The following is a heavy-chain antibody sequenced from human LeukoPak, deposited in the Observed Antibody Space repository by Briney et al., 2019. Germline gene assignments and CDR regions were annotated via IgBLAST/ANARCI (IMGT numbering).Heavy chain of an antibody. D-gene: IGHD3-22*01. CDR3: ARDLELVYYDSSGYDY. CDR2: VNSDGSST. J-gene: IGHJ4*02. CDR1: GFTFSSYW. V-gene: IGHV3-74*01. Sequence: PGGSLRLSCAVSGFTFSSYWMHWVRQAPGKGLVWVSRVNSDGSSTTYADSVKGRFTISRDNAKNTLYLQMNSLRAEDTAVYYCARDLELVYYDSSGYDYWGQGTLVIVSS.